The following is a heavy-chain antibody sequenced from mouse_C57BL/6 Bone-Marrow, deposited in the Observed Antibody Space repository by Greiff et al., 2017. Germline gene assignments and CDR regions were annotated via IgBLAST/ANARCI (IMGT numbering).Heavy chain of an antibody. Sequence: QVQLQQPGAELVMPGASVKLSCKASGYTFTSYWMHWVKQRPGQGLEWIGEIDPSDSYTNYNQTFKGKSTLTVDKSSSTAYMQLSSLTSEDSAVYYCARAMGYGRALYYLDYWGQGTTLTVSS. J-gene: IGHJ2*01. CDR2: IDPSDSYT. CDR3: ARAMGYGRALYYLDY. D-gene: IGHD1-1*01. CDR1: GYTFTSYW. V-gene: IGHV1-69*01.